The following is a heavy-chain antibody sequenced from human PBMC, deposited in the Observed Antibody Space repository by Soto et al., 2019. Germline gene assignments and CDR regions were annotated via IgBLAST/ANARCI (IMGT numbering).Heavy chain of an antibody. J-gene: IGHJ6*02. CDR1: GFTFSSYA. D-gene: IGHD4-17*01. CDR3: AKGIYGGGGYYYYGMDV. Sequence: GGSLRLSCAASGFTFSSYAMSWVRQAPGRGLEWLSALSRSGGTTYYADSVKGRFTIPRDNSKNTVYVQMNSLRAEDTAIYYCAKGIYGGGGYYYYGMDVWGQGTTVTVSS. CDR2: LSRSGGTT. V-gene: IGHV3-23*01.